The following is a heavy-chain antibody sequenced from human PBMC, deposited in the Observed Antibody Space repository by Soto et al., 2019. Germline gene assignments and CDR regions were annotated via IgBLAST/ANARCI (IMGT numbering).Heavy chain of an antibody. CDR2: IIPDFGTT. J-gene: IGHJ4*02. V-gene: IGHV1-69*01. CDR1: GGTFSSYT. Sequence: QVQLVQSGAEVKRPGSSLKVSCEASGGTFSSYTVSWLRQIPGPGLEWMGGIIPDFGTTNYAQRFQGRVLITADDTASTAFMELTTLIAEDTAVHYSARSQSTTPVAVAGPDYYFGLWGRGTLVTVSS. CDR3: ARSQSTTPVAVAGPDYYFGL. D-gene: IGHD6-19*01.